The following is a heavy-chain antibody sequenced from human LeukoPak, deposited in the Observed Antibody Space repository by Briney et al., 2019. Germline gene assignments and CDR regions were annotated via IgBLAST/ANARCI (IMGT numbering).Heavy chain of an antibody. CDR2: INHSGST. CDR1: GGSFSGYY. V-gene: IGHV4-34*01. J-gene: IGHJ4*02. CDR3: ASSSIAVAGSDY. Sequence: SETLSLTCAVYGGSFSGYYWSWIRQPPGKGLEWIGEINHSGSTNYNPSLKSRVTISVDTSKNQFSLKLSSVTAADTAVYSCASSSIAVAGSDYWGQGTLVTVSS. D-gene: IGHD6-19*01.